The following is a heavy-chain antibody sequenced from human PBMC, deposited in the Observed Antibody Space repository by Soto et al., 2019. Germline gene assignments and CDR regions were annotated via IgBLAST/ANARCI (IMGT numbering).Heavy chain of an antibody. CDR2: VSAIGKNT. CDR3: AREIGYSSTWPAY. CDR1: GFTFSSYS. D-gene: IGHD6-13*01. Sequence: GGSLRLSCAASGFTFSSYSMNWVRQAPGKGLEWVSGVSAIGKNTDYADSVKGRFTVSRDNSRNTLSLQMNSLRVEDTAVYFCAREIGYSSTWPAYWGQGTLVTVSS. J-gene: IGHJ4*02. V-gene: IGHV3-21*01.